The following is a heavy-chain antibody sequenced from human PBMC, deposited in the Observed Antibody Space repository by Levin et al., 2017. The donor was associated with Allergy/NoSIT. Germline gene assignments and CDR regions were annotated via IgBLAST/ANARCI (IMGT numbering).Heavy chain of an antibody. D-gene: IGHD3-3*01. CDR3: ARAYDFWSGYYTTSYYYGMDV. J-gene: IGHJ6*02. CDR1: GFTFSSYW. CDR2: IKQDGSEK. V-gene: IGHV3-7*04. Sequence: GESLKISCAASGFTFSSYWMSWVRQAPGKRLEWVANIKQDGSEKYYVDSVKGRFTISRDNAKNSLYLQMNSLRAEDTAVYYCARAYDFWSGYYTTSYYYGMDVWGQGTTVTVSS.